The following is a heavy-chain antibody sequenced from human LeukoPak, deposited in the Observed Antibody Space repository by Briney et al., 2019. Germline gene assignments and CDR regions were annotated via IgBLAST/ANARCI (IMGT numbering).Heavy chain of an antibody. J-gene: IGHJ4*02. Sequence: ASVKVSCKASRYTFTGYYMHWVRQAPGQGLEWMGWISGYNGNAKYAQKVQGRVTMTTDISTSTAYMELRSLRADDTAVYYCARDGHRRYYYESSGYYRGDYWGQGTLVTVSS. CDR3: ARDGHRRYYYESSGYYRGDY. CDR2: ISGYNGNA. D-gene: IGHD3-22*01. CDR1: RYTFTGYY. V-gene: IGHV1-18*04.